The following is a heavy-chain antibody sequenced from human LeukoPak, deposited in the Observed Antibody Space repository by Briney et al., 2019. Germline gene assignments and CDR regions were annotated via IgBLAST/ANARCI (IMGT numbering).Heavy chain of an antibody. CDR1: GGSFSGYY. V-gene: IGHV4-34*01. Sequence: SETLSLTCAVYGGSFSGYYWSWIRQPPGKGLEWIGEINHSGSTNYNPSLKSRVTISVDTSKNQFSLKLSSVTAADTAVYYCARGGIGKVVVAATRGIYYHYYGMDVWGQGTTVTVSS. J-gene: IGHJ6*02. CDR2: INHSGST. D-gene: IGHD2-15*01. CDR3: ARGGIGKVVVAATRGIYYHYYGMDV.